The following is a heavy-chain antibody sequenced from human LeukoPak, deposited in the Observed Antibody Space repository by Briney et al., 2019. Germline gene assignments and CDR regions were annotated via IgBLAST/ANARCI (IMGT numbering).Heavy chain of an antibody. D-gene: IGHD6-6*01. Sequence: PSETLSLTCTVSGGSISSSSYYWGWIRQPPGKGLEWIGSIYYSGSTYYNPSLKSRVTISIDTSKNHFSLRLSSVTAADAAVYYCAREGIYSSSSYFDYWGQGTLVTVSS. CDR2: IYYSGST. J-gene: IGHJ4*02. V-gene: IGHV4-39*07. CDR3: AREGIYSSSSYFDY. CDR1: GGSISSSSYY.